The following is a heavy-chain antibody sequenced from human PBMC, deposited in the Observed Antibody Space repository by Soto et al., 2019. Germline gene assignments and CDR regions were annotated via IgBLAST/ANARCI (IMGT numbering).Heavy chain of an antibody. V-gene: IGHV4-34*01. J-gene: IGHJ4*02. CDR3: ARGRGLQEQENRGGDY. Sequence: SETLSLTCAVYGGSFSGYYWSWIRQPPGKGLEWIGEINHSGSTNYNPSLKSRVTISVDTSKNQFSLKLSSVTAADTAVYYCARGRGLQEQENRGGDYWGQGTLVTVSS. CDR1: GGSFSGYY. D-gene: IGHD4-4*01. CDR2: INHSGST.